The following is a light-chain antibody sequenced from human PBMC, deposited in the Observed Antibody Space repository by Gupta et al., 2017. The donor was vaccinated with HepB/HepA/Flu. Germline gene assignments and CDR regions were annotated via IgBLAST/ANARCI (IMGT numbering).Light chain of an antibody. V-gene: IGLV2-23*02. CDR2: EVS. CDR1: SSDVGTYNL. CDR3: CSYAGGSTVV. J-gene: IGLJ2*01. Sequence: QSALPQPASVSASPGQSITISCTGTSSDVGTYNLVSWYQQHPGKAPKLMIYEVSKWPSGFSNRCSGSKSGNTASLTISGLQAEDEADYYCCSYAGGSTVVFGGGTKLTVL.